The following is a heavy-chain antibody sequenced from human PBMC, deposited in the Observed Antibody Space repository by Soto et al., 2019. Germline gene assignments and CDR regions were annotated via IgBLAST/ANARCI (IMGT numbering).Heavy chain of an antibody. J-gene: IGHJ5*02. V-gene: IGHV4-39*01. CDR1: GGNIISSSYC. CDR2: IYYSGST. Sequence: LEPHSLTSTVFGGNIISSSYCWGWNRQPPGKGLEWIGSIYYSGSTYYNPSLKSRVTISVDTSKNQFSLKLSSVTAADTAVYYCARHFFLRYYDSSGYHTSPGTARNNWFDPWGQGTLVTVSS. D-gene: IGHD3-22*01. CDR3: ARHFFLRYYDSSGYHTSPGTARNNWFDP.